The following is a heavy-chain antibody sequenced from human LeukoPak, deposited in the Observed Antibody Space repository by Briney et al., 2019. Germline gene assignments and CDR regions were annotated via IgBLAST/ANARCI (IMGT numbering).Heavy chain of an antibody. D-gene: IGHD2-2*01. CDR2: ISYDGSNK. J-gene: IGHJ4*02. CDR1: GFTFSSYG. V-gene: IGHV3-30*18. Sequence: GGSLRLSCAASGFTFSSYGLHWVRQAPGKGLEWVAVISYDGSNKYYADSVKGRCTISRDNSKNTLYLQMNSLRAEDTAVYYCAKETLPLGYCSSTSCGVDYWGQGTLVTVSS. CDR3: AKETLPLGYCSSTSCGVDY.